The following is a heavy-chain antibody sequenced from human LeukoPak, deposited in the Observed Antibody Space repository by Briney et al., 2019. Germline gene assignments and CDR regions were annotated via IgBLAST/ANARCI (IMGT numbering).Heavy chain of an antibody. J-gene: IGHJ5*02. CDR3: AKGDSGVYWFDP. CDR2: INHSGST. Sequence: SETLSLTCAVYGGSFSGYYWSWIRQPPGKGLEWIGEINHSGSTNYNPSLKSRVTISVDTSKNQFSLKLSSVTAADTAVYYCAKGDSGVYWFDPWGQGTLVTVSS. D-gene: IGHD2-15*01. CDR1: GGSFSGYY. V-gene: IGHV4-34*01.